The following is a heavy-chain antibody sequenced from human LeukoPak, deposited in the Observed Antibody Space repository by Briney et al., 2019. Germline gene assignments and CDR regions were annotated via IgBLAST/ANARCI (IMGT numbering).Heavy chain of an antibody. CDR2: IYYSGST. V-gene: IGHV4-39*01. CDR1: GGSISSSSYY. CDR3: ARHGSMTLIRGRLRYYYMDV. D-gene: IGHD3-10*01. Sequence: NTSETLSLTCTVSGGSISSSSYYWGWIRQPPGKGLEWIGSIYYSGSTYYNPSLKSRVTISVDTSKNQFSLKLSSVTAADTAVYYCARHGSMTLIRGRLRYYYMDVWGKGTTVTISS. J-gene: IGHJ6*03.